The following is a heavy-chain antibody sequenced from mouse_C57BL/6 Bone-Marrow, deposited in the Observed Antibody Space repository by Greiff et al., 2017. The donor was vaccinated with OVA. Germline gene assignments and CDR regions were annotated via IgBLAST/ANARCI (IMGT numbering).Heavy chain of an antibody. CDR2: IDPSDSET. V-gene: IGHV1-52*01. CDR3: ARERTRYVFDY. Sequence: VKLQQPGAELVRPGSSVKLSCKASGYTFTSYWMHWVKQRPIQGLEWIGNIDPSDSETHYNQKFKDKATLTVDKSSSTAYMQLSSLTSEDSAVYYCARERTRYVFDYWGQGTTLTVSS. D-gene: IGHD1-1*01. CDR1: GYTFTSYW. J-gene: IGHJ2*01.